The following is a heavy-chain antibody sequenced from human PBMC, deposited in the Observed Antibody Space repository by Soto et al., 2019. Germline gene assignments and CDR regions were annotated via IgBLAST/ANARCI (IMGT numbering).Heavy chain of an antibody. D-gene: IGHD6-13*01. CDR2: IYSGGST. V-gene: IGHV3-53*03. J-gene: IGHJ6*02. Sequence: GGSLILSCAXSGFTVSNNYISWVRQPPGKGLEWVSLIYSGGSTYYADSVKGRFTLSRDNSKNTVYLQMNSLRAEDTAVYYCARAEWGSSYTQYYYALDVWGQGTTVTVSS. CDR3: ARAEWGSSYTQYYYALDV. CDR1: GFTVSNNY.